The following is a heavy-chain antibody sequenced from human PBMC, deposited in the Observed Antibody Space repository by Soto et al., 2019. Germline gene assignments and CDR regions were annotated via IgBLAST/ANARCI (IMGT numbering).Heavy chain of an antibody. CDR1: GYSFTSYW. CDR3: ARRRPRRSTAVAYYYYGMDV. J-gene: IGHJ6*02. V-gene: IGHV5-51*01. Sequence: PGESLKISCKGSGYSFTSYWIGWVRQMPGKGLEWMGIIYPGDSDTRYSPSFQGQVTISADKSISTAYLQWSSLKASDTAIYYCARRRPRRSTAVAYYYYGMDVWGQGTTVTVSS. CDR2: IYPGDSDT. D-gene: IGHD2-15*01.